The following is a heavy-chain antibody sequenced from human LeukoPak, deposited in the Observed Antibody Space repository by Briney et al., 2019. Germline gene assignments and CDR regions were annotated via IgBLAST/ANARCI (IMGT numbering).Heavy chain of an antibody. CDR1: GGSISSYY. D-gene: IGHD3-16*02. V-gene: IGHV4-59*08. CDR3: ARIVTDAFDI. J-gene: IGHJ3*02. CDR2: IYYSGST. Sequence: PSETLSLTCTVSGGSISSYYWSWIRQPPGKGLEWIGYIYYSGSTNYNPSLKSRVTISVDTSKNQFSLRLSSVTAADTAVYYCARIVTDAFDIWGQGTMVTVSS.